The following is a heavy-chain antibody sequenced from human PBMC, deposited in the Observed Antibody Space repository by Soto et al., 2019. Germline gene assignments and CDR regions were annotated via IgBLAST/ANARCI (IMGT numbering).Heavy chain of an antibody. CDR3: GAWGVWGSYRPFDY. CDR1: GYTLTELS. CDR2: FDPEDGET. D-gene: IGHD3-16*02. V-gene: IGHV1-24*01. Sequence: GASVKVSCKVSGYTLTELSMHWVRQAPGKGLEWMGGFDPEDGETIYAQKFQGRVTMTEDTSTDTAYMELSSLRSEDTAVYYCGAWGVWGSYRPFDYWGQGTLVTVSS. J-gene: IGHJ4*02.